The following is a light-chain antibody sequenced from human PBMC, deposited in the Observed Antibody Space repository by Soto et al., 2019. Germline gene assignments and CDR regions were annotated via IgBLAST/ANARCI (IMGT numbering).Light chain of an antibody. CDR2: KAS. CDR3: QQLHGYPIT. J-gene: IGKJ5*01. CDR1: QTISSW. V-gene: IGKV1-5*03. Sequence: DIQMTQSHSTLSGSVGDRVTITCRASQTISSWLAWYQQKPGKAPKLLIYKASTLKSGVPSRFSGSGSGTHFTLTISSLQPEDFATYYCQQLHGYPITFGQGTLLEI.